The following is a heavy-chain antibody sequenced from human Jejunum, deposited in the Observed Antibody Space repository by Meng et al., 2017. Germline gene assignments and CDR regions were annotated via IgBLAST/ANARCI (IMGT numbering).Heavy chain of an antibody. CDR2: SYNKPDGYIT. V-gene: IGHV3-72*01. Sequence: GESLKISCAASGLTLSGYYVNWVRQAPGKGLEWVGRSYNKPDGYITEFAASVKGRFTISRDESKNSLDLQMNSLKTGDTAVYYCTTEGSSSGPDFENWGQGTLVTVSS. D-gene: IGHD6-19*01. CDR1: GLTLSGYY. J-gene: IGHJ4*02. CDR3: TTEGSSSGPDFEN.